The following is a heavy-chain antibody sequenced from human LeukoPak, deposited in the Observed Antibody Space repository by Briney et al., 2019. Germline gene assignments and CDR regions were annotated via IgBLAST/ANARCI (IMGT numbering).Heavy chain of an antibody. D-gene: IGHD6-6*01. CDR2: INPNSGGT. J-gene: IGHJ4*02. CDR1: GGTFSSYT. V-gene: IGHV1-2*06. Sequence: ASVKVSCKASGGTFSSYTISWVRQAPGQGLEWMGRINPNSGGTNYAQKFQGRVTMTRDTSISTAYMELSRLRSDDTAVYYCARWSGYSSSVDYWGQGTLVTVSS. CDR3: ARWSGYSSSVDY.